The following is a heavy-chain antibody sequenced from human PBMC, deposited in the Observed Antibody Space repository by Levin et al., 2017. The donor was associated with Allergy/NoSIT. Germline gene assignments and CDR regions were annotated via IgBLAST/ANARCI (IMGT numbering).Heavy chain of an antibody. J-gene: IGHJ3*02. Sequence: GESLKISCAASGFTFSSYAMSWVRQAPGKGLEWVSSISGSGGSPYYADSVKGRFTISRDYFKNTLYLQMNSLRAEDTAGYYCSKDTDSSGYYNAFDIWGQGTMVTVSS. V-gene: IGHV3-23*01. CDR2: ISGSGGSP. CDR1: GFTFSSYA. D-gene: IGHD3-22*01. CDR3: SKDTDSSGYYNAFDI.